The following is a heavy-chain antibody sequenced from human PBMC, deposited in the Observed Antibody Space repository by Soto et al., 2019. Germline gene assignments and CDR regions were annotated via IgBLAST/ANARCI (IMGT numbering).Heavy chain of an antibody. Sequence: QVQLQESGPGLVKPSQTLSLTCTVSGGSISSGDYYWSWIRQPPGKGLEWIGYIYYSGRTYYNPSRKSRVTISVDTSKNQFSLKLSSVTAADTAVYYCARTEYSSSSVTYYFDYWGQGTLVTVSS. J-gene: IGHJ4*02. V-gene: IGHV4-30-4*01. CDR1: GGSISSGDYY. CDR2: IYYSGRT. CDR3: ARTEYSSSSVTYYFDY. D-gene: IGHD6-6*01.